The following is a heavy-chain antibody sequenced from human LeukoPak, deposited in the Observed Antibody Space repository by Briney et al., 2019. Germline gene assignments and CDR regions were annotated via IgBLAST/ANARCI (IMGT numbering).Heavy chain of an antibody. CDR2: IYYTGST. Sequence: SETLSLTCTVSGGSISSSSYYWGWIRQPPGKGLEWIGSIYYTGSTYYNPSLKRRVTISVDTSKNQFSLKLSSVTAADTAVYYCARHAAALWFGELFVPYYFDYWGQGTLVTVSS. V-gene: IGHV4-39*01. CDR1: GGSISSSSYY. CDR3: ARHAAALWFGELFVPYYFDY. D-gene: IGHD3-10*01. J-gene: IGHJ4*02.